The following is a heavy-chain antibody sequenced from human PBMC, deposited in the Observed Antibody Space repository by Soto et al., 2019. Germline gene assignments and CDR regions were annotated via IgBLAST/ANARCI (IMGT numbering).Heavy chain of an antibody. J-gene: IGHJ3*01. CDR3: AKTYSSGRGAFDV. CDR2: ISSGSSTI. CDR1: GFTFSSYS. Sequence: GGSLRLSCAASGFTFSSYSMNWVRQAPGKGLEWVSYISSGSSTIYYADSVKGRFTISRDNAQNSLYLQMNSLRAEDTAVYYCAKTYSSGRGAFDVWGQGTMDTVSS. V-gene: IGHV3-48*01. D-gene: IGHD6-19*01.